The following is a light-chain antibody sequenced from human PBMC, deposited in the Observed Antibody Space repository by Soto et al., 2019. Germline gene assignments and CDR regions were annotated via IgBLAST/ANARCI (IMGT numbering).Light chain of an antibody. J-gene: IGLJ3*02. Sequence: QSALTQPASVSGSPGQSITISCTGANCDVGGYNYVSWSHRHPGKAPEFMIYEVRNRPSGVSNRFSGSKSGNTASLTISGLQAEDEADYYCSSYTTRNTWVFGGGTKLTVL. CDR2: EVR. CDR3: SSYTTRNTWV. V-gene: IGLV2-14*01. CDR1: NCDVGGYNY.